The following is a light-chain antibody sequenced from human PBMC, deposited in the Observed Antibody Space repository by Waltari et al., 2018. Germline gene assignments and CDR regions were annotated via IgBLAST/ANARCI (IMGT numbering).Light chain of an antibody. CDR2: EDT. J-gene: IGLJ1*01. CDR1: ELPRKY. CDR3: YSSDTTGLRV. V-gene: IGLV3-10*01. Sequence: SYELTQPPSVSVSPGQTARITCSGHELPRKYAYWFQQKSGQAPRLVLIEDTKRPSEIPERFAGSSSGTVATLTITGAQVDDEADYYCYSSDTTGLRVFGSGTTVVVL.